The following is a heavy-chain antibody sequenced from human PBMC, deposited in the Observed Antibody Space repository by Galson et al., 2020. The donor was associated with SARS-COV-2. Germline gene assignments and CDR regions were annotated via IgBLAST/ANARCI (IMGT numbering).Heavy chain of an antibody. CDR1: GDSVSSNSAA. CDR2: TYYRSKWYN. Sequence: SQTLSLTCAISGDSVSSNSAAWNWIRQSPSRGLEWLGRTYYRSKWYNDYTVSVKSRITINPDTSKNQFSLQLNSVTPEDTAVYYCAKGRSYYGSGCRPCGNWFDPWGQGTLVTVSS. J-gene: IGHJ5*02. V-gene: IGHV6-1*01. CDR3: AKGRSYYGSGCRPCGNWFDP. D-gene: IGHD3-10*01.